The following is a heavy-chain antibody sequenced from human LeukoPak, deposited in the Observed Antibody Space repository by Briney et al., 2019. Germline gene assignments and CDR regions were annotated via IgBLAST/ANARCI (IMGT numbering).Heavy chain of an antibody. J-gene: IGHJ4*02. CDR1: GVTSSDYS. CDR3: ARSDFWSGYDY. Sequence: PGGSLRLSCAASGVTSSDYSMNWVRQAPGKGLEWVANIKQDGSVKYYVDSVKGRFTISRDNAKNSLYLQMNSLRAEDTAVYYCARSDFWSGYDYWGQGTLVTVSS. V-gene: IGHV3-7*01. CDR2: IKQDGSVK. D-gene: IGHD3-3*01.